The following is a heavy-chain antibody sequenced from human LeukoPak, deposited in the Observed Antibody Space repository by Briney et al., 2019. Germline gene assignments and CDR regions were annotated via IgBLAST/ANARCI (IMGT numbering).Heavy chain of an antibody. CDR1: GFPFSYYG. CDR2: IRYSASDE. Sequence: SGGSLRLSCAASGFPFSYYGMHWVRQAPGKGLEWVAFIRYSASDEYYADSVKGRFTISRDNSKNTLYLQMNSLRAEDTAVYYCARGTRSSWPTFDYWGQGTLVTVSS. J-gene: IGHJ4*02. D-gene: IGHD6-13*01. V-gene: IGHV3-30*02. CDR3: ARGTRSSWPTFDY.